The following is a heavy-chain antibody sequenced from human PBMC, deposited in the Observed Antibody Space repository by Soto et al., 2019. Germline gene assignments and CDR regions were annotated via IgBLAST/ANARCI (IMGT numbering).Heavy chain of an antibody. V-gene: IGHV1-46*01. CDR2: INPSTGST. CDR1: GYSFTTYF. Sequence: EASVKVSCKASGYSFTTYFMHWVRQAPGQGLEWVGRINPSTGSTSYAQKFQGRVTMTRDTSTSTVYMELNSLRSEDTAVFYCARGSGSFVYGMDAWGQGTKVTVSS. J-gene: IGHJ6*02. CDR3: ARGSGSFVYGMDA. D-gene: IGHD3-10*01.